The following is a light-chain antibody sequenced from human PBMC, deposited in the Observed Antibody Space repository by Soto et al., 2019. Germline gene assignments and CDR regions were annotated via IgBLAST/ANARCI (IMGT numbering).Light chain of an antibody. CDR3: TSNTSSDTLYV. CDR2: EVN. J-gene: IGLJ1*01. CDR1: RSDIGAYNY. Sequence: QSALAHPAPVSGSPGQSITISCTETRSDIGAYNYVSWYQRHPGKAPQLLSNEVNSRPSGVSNRFSGSKSGNTASLTISGLQLEDEADYYCTSNTSSDTLYVFGSGTKVTVL. V-gene: IGLV2-14*01.